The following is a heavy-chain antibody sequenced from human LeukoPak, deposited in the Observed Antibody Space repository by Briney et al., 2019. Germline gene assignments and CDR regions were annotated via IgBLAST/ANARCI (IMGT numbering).Heavy chain of an antibody. V-gene: IGHV3-23*01. J-gene: IGHJ3*02. Sequence: GGSLRLSCAASGFTFSSYAMSWVRQAPGKGLEWVSAISGSGGTTYYPDSVKGWFTISRDNSKNTLYLQMNSLIAEDTAVYYCAKIVGVYFGAFDIWGQGTMVTVSS. CDR3: AKIVGVYFGAFDI. CDR2: ISGSGGTT. CDR1: GFTFSSYA. D-gene: IGHD1-26*01.